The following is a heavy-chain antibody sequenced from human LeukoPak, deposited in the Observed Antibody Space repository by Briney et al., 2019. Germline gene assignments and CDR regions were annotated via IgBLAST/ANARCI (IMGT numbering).Heavy chain of an antibody. D-gene: IGHD3-9*01. J-gene: IGHJ4*02. Sequence: ASVKVSCKASGYTFIGYYIHWVRQAPGQGLEWVGWINPKSGDTNYAQQFQGRVTMTRDTSISTAYMELSRLTSDDTSVYYCARDWQLRYSEGGFDYWGQGTLVTVSS. CDR2: INPKSGDT. CDR1: GYTFIGYY. V-gene: IGHV1-2*02. CDR3: ARDWQLRYSEGGFDY.